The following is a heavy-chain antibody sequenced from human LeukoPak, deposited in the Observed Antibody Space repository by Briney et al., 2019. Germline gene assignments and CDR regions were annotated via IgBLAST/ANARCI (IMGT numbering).Heavy chain of an antibody. CDR3: ARARTETTGYYFDS. CDR2: IYISGST. D-gene: IGHD1-1*01. V-gene: IGHV4-4*07. J-gene: IGHJ4*02. CDR1: GGSISGDY. Sequence: SETLSLTCTVSGGSISGDYWNWIRQPAGKGLEWIGRIYISGSTNYNPSLKSRVRMSVDTSKNQFSLKLSSVTAADTAVYYCARARTETTGYYFDSWGQGTLVTVSS.